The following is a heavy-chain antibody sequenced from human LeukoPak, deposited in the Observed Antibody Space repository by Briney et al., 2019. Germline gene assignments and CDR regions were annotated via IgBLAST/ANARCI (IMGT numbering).Heavy chain of an antibody. CDR1: GFTFSSYA. CDR2: IHYDGSNN. D-gene: IGHD6-13*01. Sequence: GGSLRLSCAASGFTFSSYAMHWVRQAPGKGLEWVAFIHYDGSNNYYADSVKGRFTISRDNSRNTLYLQMNTLRADDTAVYYCAKDHGSSDWYYFDYWGQGTLVTVSS. CDR3: AKDHGSSDWYYFDY. V-gene: IGHV3-30*02. J-gene: IGHJ4*02.